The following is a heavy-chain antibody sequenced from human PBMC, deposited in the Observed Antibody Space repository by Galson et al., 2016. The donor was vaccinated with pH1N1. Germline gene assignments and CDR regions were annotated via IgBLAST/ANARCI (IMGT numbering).Heavy chain of an antibody. D-gene: IGHD4-17*01. V-gene: IGHV4-39*01. CDR2: LYYSETA. CDR3: ARPDYVNVDLKNWYFDL. J-gene: IGHJ2*01. CDR1: GDSITINNGF. Sequence: ETLSLTCTVSGDSITINNGFWGWIRQPPGKGLEWIGSLYYSETAYYDPSLKSRVTISVDTSKNQFSLKLRSVTAADTALYYCARPDYVNVDLKNWYFDLWGRGTLVTVSS.